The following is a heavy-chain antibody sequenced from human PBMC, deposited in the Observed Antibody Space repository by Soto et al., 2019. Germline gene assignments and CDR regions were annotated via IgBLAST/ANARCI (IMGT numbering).Heavy chain of an antibody. CDR1: GGSISSYSYY. V-gene: IGHV4-39*07. CDR3: ARDLYGDYPLGY. Sequence: PSETLSLTCTVSGGSISSYSYYWVWHPPPPGKGLEWIGNIYYSGSTNYNPSLKSRVTISVDTSKYQFSLKLSSVTAADTAVYYCARDLYGDYPLGYWGQGTLVTVSS. CDR2: IYYSGST. J-gene: IGHJ4*02. D-gene: IGHD4-17*01.